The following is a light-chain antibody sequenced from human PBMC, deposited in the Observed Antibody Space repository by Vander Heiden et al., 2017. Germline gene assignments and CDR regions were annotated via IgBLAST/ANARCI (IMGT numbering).Light chain of an antibody. Sequence: EIVLTQSSGTPSLSPGERATLSCRASQSVSSSYLAWYQQKPGQAPRLLIYGASSRATGIPDRFSGSGSGTDFTLTISRLEPEDFAVYYCQQYGSSPFTFGPGTKVDIK. J-gene: IGKJ3*01. CDR2: GAS. CDR3: QQYGSSPFT. CDR1: QSVSSSY. V-gene: IGKV3-20*01.